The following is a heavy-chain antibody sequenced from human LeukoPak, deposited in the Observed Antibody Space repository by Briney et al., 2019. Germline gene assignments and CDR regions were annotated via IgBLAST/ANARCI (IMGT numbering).Heavy chain of an antibody. D-gene: IGHD3-22*01. V-gene: IGHV4-38-2*02. CDR2: IYHSGST. J-gene: IGHJ3*02. CDR1: AYSISSAYY. Sequence: SETLSLTCTVSAYSISSAYYWGWIRQPPGKGLEWIGSIYHSGSTYYNPSLKSRVTISVDTSKNQFSLKLSSVTAADTAVYYCARVTYYYDSSGYYAGAFDIWGQGTMVTVSS. CDR3: ARVTYYYDSSGYYAGAFDI.